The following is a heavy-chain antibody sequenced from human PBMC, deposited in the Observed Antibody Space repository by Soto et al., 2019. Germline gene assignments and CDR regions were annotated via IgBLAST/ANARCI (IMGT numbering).Heavy chain of an antibody. CDR3: ADGGEWSFNFVY. V-gene: IGHV3-23*01. CDR2: ISASGDNA. D-gene: IGHD3-3*01. J-gene: IGHJ4*02. CDR1: GLIFSSYA. Sequence: GGSLRLSCAASGLIFSSYAMSWVRQAPGKGLDWVSGISASGDNAYYPDSVKGRFTISRDNSKNTLYLQMNNLRAEDTAVYYCADGGEWSFNFVYWGQGTLVTVSS.